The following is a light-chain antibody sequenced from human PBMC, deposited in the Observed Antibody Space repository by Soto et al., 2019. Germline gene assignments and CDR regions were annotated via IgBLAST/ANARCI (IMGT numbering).Light chain of an antibody. CDR3: SSYTSSTPLGYV. Sequence: QSALTQPASVSGSPGQSITISCTGTSSDVGGYNYVSWYQQHPGKAPKLMIYEVSNRPSGVSNRFSGSKSGNTASLTISGLQAEDGADYYCSSYTSSTPLGYVFGTGTKLTVL. J-gene: IGLJ1*01. CDR1: SSDVGGYNY. V-gene: IGLV2-14*01. CDR2: EVS.